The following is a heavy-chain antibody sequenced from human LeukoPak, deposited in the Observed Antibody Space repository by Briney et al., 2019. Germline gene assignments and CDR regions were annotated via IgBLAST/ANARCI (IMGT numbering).Heavy chain of an antibody. CDR2: INHSGST. Sequence: PSETLSLTCTVSGGSISSYYWSWIRQPPGKGLEWIGEINHSGSTNYNPSLKSRVTISVDTSKNQFSLKLSSVTAADTAVYYCARGPRYNWNYGNTGAFDIWGQGTMVTVSS. J-gene: IGHJ3*02. D-gene: IGHD1-7*01. CDR3: ARGPRYNWNYGNTGAFDI. CDR1: GGSISSYY. V-gene: IGHV4-34*01.